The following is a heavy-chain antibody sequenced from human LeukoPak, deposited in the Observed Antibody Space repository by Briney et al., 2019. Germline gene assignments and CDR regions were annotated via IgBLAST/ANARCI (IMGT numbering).Heavy chain of an antibody. J-gene: IGHJ3*02. CDR1: GFTFSSYG. CDR3: AKEYDILTGYYAFDI. Sequence: PGGSLRLSCAASGFTFSSYGMRWVRQAPGKGLEWVAFIRYDGTNEYYVDSVKGRFTISRDNSKNTPYLQMNSLRAEDTAVYYCAKEYDILTGYYAFDIWGQGTMVTVSS. CDR2: IRYDGTNE. V-gene: IGHV3-30*02. D-gene: IGHD3-9*01.